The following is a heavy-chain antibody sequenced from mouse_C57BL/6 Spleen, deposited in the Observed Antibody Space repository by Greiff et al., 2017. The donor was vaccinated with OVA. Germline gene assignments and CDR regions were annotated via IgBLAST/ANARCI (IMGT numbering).Heavy chain of an antibody. Sequence: EVKLVESGGGLVKPGGSLKLSCAASGFTFSSYAMSWVRQTPEKRLEWVATISDGGSYTYYPDNVKGRFTISRDNAKNNLYLQISHLKSEDNAMYYFARAHYYYGPYYYAMDYWGQGTSVTVSS. V-gene: IGHV5-4*03. CDR2: ISDGGSYT. CDR1: GFTFSSYA. D-gene: IGHD1-1*01. CDR3: ARAHYYYGPYYYAMDY. J-gene: IGHJ4*01.